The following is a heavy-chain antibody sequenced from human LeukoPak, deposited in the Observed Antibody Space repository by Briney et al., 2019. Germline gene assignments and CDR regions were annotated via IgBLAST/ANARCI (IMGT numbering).Heavy chain of an antibody. CDR3: AREASEGFDF. CDR1: GFTFSGYS. D-gene: IGHD5-12*01. Sequence: GGSLRLSCTASGFTFSGYSMNWIRQAPGKGLEWVSSFGTRSTSIYHAGSVKGRFAISRDNAKNSLYLQMNSLRAEDTALYYCAREASEGFDFWGQGTLVTVSS. V-gene: IGHV3-21*01. CDR2: FGTRSTSI. J-gene: IGHJ4*02.